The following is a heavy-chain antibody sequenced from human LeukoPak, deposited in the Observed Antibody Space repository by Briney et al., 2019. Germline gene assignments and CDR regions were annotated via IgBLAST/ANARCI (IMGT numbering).Heavy chain of an antibody. CDR2: INPSGGST. CDR3: ARDAAVAGSGYYF. J-gene: IGHJ4*02. CDR1: GYTFTTYY. Sequence: ASVKVSCKTSGYTFTTYYMHWVRQAPGQGLEWMGIINPSGGSTSYAQKFQGRVTMTRDTSTSTVYMELSSLRSEDTAVYYCARDAAVAGSGYYFWGQGTLVTVSS. D-gene: IGHD6-19*01. V-gene: IGHV1-46*01.